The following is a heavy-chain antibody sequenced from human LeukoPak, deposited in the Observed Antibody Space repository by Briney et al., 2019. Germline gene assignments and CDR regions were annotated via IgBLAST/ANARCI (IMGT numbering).Heavy chain of an antibody. J-gene: IGHJ6*02. D-gene: IGHD2-21*02. Sequence: PGGSLRLSCAASGFTFTNDFMTWVRQAPGKGLEWVANMKVDGSDIHYVDSVKGRFTISSDNARNSLYLQMNSLRAEDTALYYCAKDIGPFCGGDCYSVLSSYGIDVWGQGTTVTVSS. V-gene: IGHV3-7*03. CDR2: MKVDGSDI. CDR1: GFTFTNDF. CDR3: AKDIGPFCGGDCYSVLSSYGIDV.